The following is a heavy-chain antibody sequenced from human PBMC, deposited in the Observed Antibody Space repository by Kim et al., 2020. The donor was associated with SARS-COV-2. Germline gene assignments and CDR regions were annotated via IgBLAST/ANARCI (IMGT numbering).Heavy chain of an antibody. CDR2: IYYSGST. D-gene: IGHD2-2*01. CDR3: ARYCSSPSCRWFDP. J-gene: IGHJ5*02. V-gene: IGHV4-31*03. Sequence: SETLSLTCTVSGGSISSGGYYWSWIRQYPGKGLEWIGYIYYSGSTYYNPSLRSRVSISVDTSKNQYSQKQNSVTAADTAVYYGARYCSSPSCRWFDPWG. CDR1: GGSISSGGYY.